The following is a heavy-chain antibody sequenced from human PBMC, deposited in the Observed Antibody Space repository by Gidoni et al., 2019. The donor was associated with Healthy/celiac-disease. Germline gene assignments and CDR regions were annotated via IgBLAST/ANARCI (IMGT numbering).Heavy chain of an antibody. CDR2: IYYSGST. V-gene: IGHV4-39*01. CDR3: ARRLRFLDYPSQGGMDV. Sequence: QLQLQESGPGLVKPSETLSLTCTVSGGSIRSSSYYWGWIRQPPGKGLEWIGSIYYSGSTYYNPSLKSRVTISVDTSKNQFSLKLSSVTAADTAVYYCARRLRFLDYPSQGGMDVWGQGTTVTVSS. J-gene: IGHJ6*02. CDR1: GGSIRSSSYY. D-gene: IGHD3-3*01.